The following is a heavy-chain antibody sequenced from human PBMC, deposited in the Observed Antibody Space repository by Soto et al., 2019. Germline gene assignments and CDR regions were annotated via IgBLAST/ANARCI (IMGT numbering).Heavy chain of an antibody. V-gene: IGHV5-10-1*01. CDR1: GYSFTSYW. CDR3: ARHGIAAAGWDYYGMDV. Sequence: LKISCKGSGYSFTSYWISWVRQMPGKGLEWMGRIDPSDSYTNYSPSFQGHVTISADKSISTAYLQWSSLKASDTAMYYCARHGIAAAGWDYYGMDVWGQGTTVTVSS. CDR2: IDPSDSYT. D-gene: IGHD6-13*01. J-gene: IGHJ6*02.